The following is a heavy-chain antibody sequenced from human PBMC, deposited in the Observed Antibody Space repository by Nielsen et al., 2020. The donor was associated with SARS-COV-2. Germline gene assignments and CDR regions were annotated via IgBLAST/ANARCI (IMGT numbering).Heavy chain of an antibody. V-gene: IGHV3-33*01. CDR1: GFTFSSYG. CDR3: ARETEDSTSSWFEF. CDR2: IWYDGSNK. J-gene: IGHJ5*01. D-gene: IGHD2-2*01. Sequence: SLKISCAASGFTFSSYGMHWVRQAPGKGLEGVAVIWYDGSNKYYADSVKGRFTISRDNSKNTLYLHMNSLRAEDTAVYYCARETEDSTSSWFEFWGQGVLVTVSS.